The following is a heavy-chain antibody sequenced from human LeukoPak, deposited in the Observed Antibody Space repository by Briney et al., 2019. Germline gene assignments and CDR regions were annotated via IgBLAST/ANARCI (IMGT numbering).Heavy chain of an antibody. V-gene: IGHV4-34*01. CDR3: TRYDSDTAMLDY. Sequence: PGGSLRLSCAASGFTFSDYYMSWIRQSPGKGLEWIGSMNYGGSSHYNPSLKSRVTISVDTSKKQFSLKLTSVTAADTAVYYCTRYDSDTAMLDYWGQGTLVTVSS. J-gene: IGHJ4*02. CDR1: GFTFSDYY. CDR2: MNYGGSS. D-gene: IGHD3-22*01.